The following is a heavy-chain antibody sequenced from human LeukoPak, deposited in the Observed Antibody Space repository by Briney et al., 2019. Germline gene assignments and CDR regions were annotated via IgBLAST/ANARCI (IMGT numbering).Heavy chain of an antibody. V-gene: IGHV4-59*01. Sequence: SETLSLTCTVSGGSISSYYWSWIRQPPGKGLEWIGYIYYSGSTNYNPSLKSRVTISVDTSKNQFSLKLSSVTAADTAVYYCARGWGSSSSPFDYWGRGTLVTVSS. CDR3: ARGWGSSSSPFDY. CDR1: GGSISSYY. CDR2: IYYSGST. D-gene: IGHD6-6*01. J-gene: IGHJ4*02.